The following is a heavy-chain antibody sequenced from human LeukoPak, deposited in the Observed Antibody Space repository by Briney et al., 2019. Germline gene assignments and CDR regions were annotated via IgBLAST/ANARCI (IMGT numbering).Heavy chain of an antibody. V-gene: IGHV3-23*01. D-gene: IGHD2-2*01. CDR1: GFTLSSYA. Sequence: GGSLRLSCAASGFTLSSYAMSWVRQAPGKGLEWVSAISGSGGSTYYADSVKGRFTISRDNSKNTLYLQMNSLRAEDTAVYYCAKDLRRCSSTSCYAGPGSWGQGTLVTVSS. J-gene: IGHJ5*02. CDR2: ISGSGGST. CDR3: AKDLRRCSSTSCYAGPGS.